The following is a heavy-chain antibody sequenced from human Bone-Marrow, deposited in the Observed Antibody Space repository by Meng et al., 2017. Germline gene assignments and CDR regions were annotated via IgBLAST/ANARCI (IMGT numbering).Heavy chain of an antibody. D-gene: IGHD6-19*01. CDR2: ISRGGSTI. Sequence: SLMTSCAASGFTFSDYYMSWNRQAPGEGLEWVSYISRGGSTIYYADSVKGRFTLPKDNAKNSQYLQMNSLGAEDTAIYCCASTGGLAVAGTPWWFDPWGQGTLVTVSS. J-gene: IGHJ5*02. V-gene: IGHV3-11*04. CDR3: ASTGGLAVAGTPWWFDP. CDR1: GFTFSDYY.